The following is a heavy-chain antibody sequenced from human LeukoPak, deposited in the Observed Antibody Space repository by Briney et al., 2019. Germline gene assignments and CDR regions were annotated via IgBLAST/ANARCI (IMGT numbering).Heavy chain of an antibody. D-gene: IGHD3-10*01. CDR3: ARGRTVRGVIKFYYYMDV. CDR2: INHSGST. Sequence: TSETLSLTCAVYGGSFSGYYWSWIRQPPGKGLEWIGEINHSGSTNYNPSLKSRVTISVDTSKNQFSLKLSSVTAADTAVYYCARGRTVRGVIKFYYYMDVWGKGTTVTVSS. J-gene: IGHJ6*03. CDR1: GGSFSGYY. V-gene: IGHV4-34*01.